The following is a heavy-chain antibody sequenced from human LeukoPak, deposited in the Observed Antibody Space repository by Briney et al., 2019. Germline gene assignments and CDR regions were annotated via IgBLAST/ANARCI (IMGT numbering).Heavy chain of an antibody. Sequence: ASMKVSCKSSGYTFTDYGINWVRQAPGQGLEWMGWISAYNGKTNYTQNFQGRVTMTTDTSTSTAYMELRSLRSDDTAVYYCARGYFDGSTLYYALDVWGQGTTVTVSS. D-gene: IGHD1-7*01. V-gene: IGHV1-18*01. CDR2: ISAYNGKT. J-gene: IGHJ6*02. CDR3: ARGYFDGSTLYYALDV. CDR1: GYTFTDYG.